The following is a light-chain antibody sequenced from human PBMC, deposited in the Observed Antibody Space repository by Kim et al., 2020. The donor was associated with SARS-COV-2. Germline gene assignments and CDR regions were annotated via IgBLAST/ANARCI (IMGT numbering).Light chain of an antibody. J-gene: IGLJ3*02. CDR1: SLRSYY. CDR2: GKN. V-gene: IGLV3-19*01. CDR3: NSRESSANHWM. Sequence: ALGQTVRITCQGDSLRSYYASWYQQKPGQAPVLVFYGKNNRPSGIPGRFSGSYSGNTASLTITAAQAEDEADYYCNSRESSANHWMFGGGTQLTVL.